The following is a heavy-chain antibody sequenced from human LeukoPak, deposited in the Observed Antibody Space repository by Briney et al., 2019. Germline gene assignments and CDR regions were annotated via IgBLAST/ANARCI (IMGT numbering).Heavy chain of an antibody. Sequence: ASVKVSCKASGYTFTSYYMHWVRQAPGQGLEWMGIINPSGGSTSYAQKFQGRVTMTRDMSTSTVYMELSSLRSEDTAVYYCARGFGGSTMIVVVRGYFDYWGQGTLVTVSS. CDR2: INPSGGST. J-gene: IGHJ4*02. D-gene: IGHD3-22*01. CDR1: GYTFTSYY. CDR3: ARGFGGSTMIVVVRGYFDY. V-gene: IGHV1-46*01.